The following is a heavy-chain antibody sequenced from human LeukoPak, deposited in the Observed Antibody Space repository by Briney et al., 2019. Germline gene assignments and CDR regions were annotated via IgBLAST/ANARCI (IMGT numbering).Heavy chain of an antibody. CDR3: VRESIAAAGSSDY. CDR2: IYYSGST. D-gene: IGHD6-13*01. CDR1: GGSISSYY. Sequence: SETLSLTCTVSGGSISSYYWSWIRQPPGKGLEWIGYIYYSGSTNYNPSLKSRVTMSVDTSKNQFSLKLSSVTAADTAVYYCVRESIAAAGSSDYWGQGTLVTVSS. J-gene: IGHJ4*02. V-gene: IGHV4-59*12.